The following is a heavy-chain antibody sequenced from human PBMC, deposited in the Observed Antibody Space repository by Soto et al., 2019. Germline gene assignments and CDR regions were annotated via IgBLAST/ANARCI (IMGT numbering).Heavy chain of an antibody. CDR2: IIPVFKTS. V-gene: IGHV1-69*01. Sequence: QVQLVQSGAEVKKPGSSVRVSCKASGGTLTHYAISWVRQAPGQGLEWMGGIIPVFKTSNYAQNFQGRLSITPDESRTTDYMALRGLMSDDTAVYYCSLSAVGTSSQGYKLYVMEVWGPGTRVTVSS. D-gene: IGHD2-21*02. CDR1: GGTLTHYA. J-gene: IGHJ6*01. CDR3: SLSAVGTSSQGYKLYVMEV.